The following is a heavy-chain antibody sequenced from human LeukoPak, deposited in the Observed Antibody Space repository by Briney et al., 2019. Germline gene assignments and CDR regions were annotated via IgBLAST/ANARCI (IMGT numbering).Heavy chain of an antibody. CDR1: GGSFSGYY. CDR3: ARVWLRYFDW. V-gene: IGHV4-34*01. CDR2: INHSGST. Sequence: PSETLSLTCAVYGGSFSGYYWSWIRQPPWKGLEWIGEINHSGSTNYNPSLKSRVTISVDTSKNQFSLKLSSVTAADTAVYYCARVWLRYFDWWGQGTLVTVSS. D-gene: IGHD3-9*01. J-gene: IGHJ4*02.